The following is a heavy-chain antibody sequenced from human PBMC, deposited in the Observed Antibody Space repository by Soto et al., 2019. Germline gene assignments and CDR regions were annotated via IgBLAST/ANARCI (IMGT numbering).Heavy chain of an antibody. CDR2: IYYSGST. Sequence: SETLSLTCTVSGGSISSYYWSWIRQPPGKGLEWIGYIYYSGSTNYNPSLKSRVTISVDTSKNQFSLKLSSVTAADTAVYYCARAGVYYYYGMDVWGQGTTVTVSS. V-gene: IGHV4-59*01. J-gene: IGHJ6*02. CDR1: GGSISSYY. D-gene: IGHD3-3*01. CDR3: ARAGVYYYYGMDV.